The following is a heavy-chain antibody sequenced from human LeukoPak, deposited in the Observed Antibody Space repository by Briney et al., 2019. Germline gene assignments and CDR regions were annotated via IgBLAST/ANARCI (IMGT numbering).Heavy chain of an antibody. V-gene: IGHV3-23*01. Sequence: GGSLRLSCAASGFTFSSYGMSWVRQAPGKGREWVSAISGSGGITYYADSVKGRFTISRDNSKNTLYLQMNSLRPEDTAVYYCAPGQLRYFDWLFDYWGQGTLVTVSS. J-gene: IGHJ4*02. CDR3: APGQLRYFDWLFDY. CDR1: GFTFSSYG. CDR2: ISGSGGIT. D-gene: IGHD3-9*01.